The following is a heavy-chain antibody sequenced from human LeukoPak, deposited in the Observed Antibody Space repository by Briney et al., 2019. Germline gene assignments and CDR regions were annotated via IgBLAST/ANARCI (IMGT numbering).Heavy chain of an antibody. D-gene: IGHD6-19*01. CDR2: VSYIGST. J-gene: IGHJ4*02. Sequence: SETLSLTCSSCGGSISSFYWSWIRQPPGKGLEWIGYVSYIGSTSYNPSLKSRVTISVDTSKNQFSLKLSSVTAADTAVYYCAREAIAVAGTGIDYWGQGTLVTVSS. CDR1: GGSISSFY. V-gene: IGHV4-59*01. CDR3: AREAIAVAGTGIDY.